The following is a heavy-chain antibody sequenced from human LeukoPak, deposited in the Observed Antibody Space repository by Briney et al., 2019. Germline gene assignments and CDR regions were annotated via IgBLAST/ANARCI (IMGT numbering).Heavy chain of an antibody. CDR3: ARGPIAAAGIPFDY. Sequence: PSETLSLTCTVSGGSISSYYWSWIRQPPGKGLEWIGYTYYSGSTNYNPSLKSRVTISVDTSKNQFSLKLSSVTAADTAVYYCARGPIAAAGIPFDYWGQGTLVTVSS. J-gene: IGHJ4*02. V-gene: IGHV4-59*01. CDR1: GGSISSYY. D-gene: IGHD6-13*01. CDR2: TYYSGST.